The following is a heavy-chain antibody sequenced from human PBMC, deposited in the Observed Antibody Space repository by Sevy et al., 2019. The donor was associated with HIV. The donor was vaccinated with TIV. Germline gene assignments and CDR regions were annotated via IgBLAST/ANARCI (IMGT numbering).Heavy chain of an antibody. J-gene: IGHJ4*02. Sequence: GGSLRLSCAASGFTFSSYSMNWVRQAPGKGLEWVSSISSSSSYIYYADSVKGRFTISRDNPKNSLYLQMNSLRAEDTAVYYCARSSAVAGTPYYFDYWGQGTLVTVSS. CDR1: GFTFSSYS. V-gene: IGHV3-21*01. D-gene: IGHD6-19*01. CDR3: ARSSAVAGTPYYFDY. CDR2: ISSSSSYI.